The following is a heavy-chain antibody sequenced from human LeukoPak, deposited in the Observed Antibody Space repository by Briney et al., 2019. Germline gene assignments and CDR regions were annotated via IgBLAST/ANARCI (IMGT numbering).Heavy chain of an antibody. J-gene: IGHJ6*02. CDR2: IWYDGSNK. CDR3: ARDSGKLYLDV. Sequence: GGSLRLSCAASGFTFSSYGMHWVRQAPGKGLEWVAVIWYDGSNKYYADSVKGRFTISRDNSKNTLYLQMNSLRAEDTAVYCCARDSGKLYLDVWGQGTTVTVSS. D-gene: IGHD2-8*01. V-gene: IGHV3-33*01. CDR1: GFTFSSYG.